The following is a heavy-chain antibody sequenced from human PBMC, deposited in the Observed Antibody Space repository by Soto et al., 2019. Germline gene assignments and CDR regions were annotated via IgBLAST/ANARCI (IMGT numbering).Heavy chain of an antibody. Sequence: GASVKVSCKASGYTFTSYYMHWVRQAPGQGLGWMGIINPSGGSTSYAQKFQGRVTMTRDTSTSTVYMELSSLRSEDTAVYYCARDQDYYDSSGYYWGSSKNWFDPWGQGTLVTVSS. J-gene: IGHJ5*02. D-gene: IGHD3-22*01. CDR3: ARDQDYYDSSGYYWGSSKNWFDP. V-gene: IGHV1-46*01. CDR1: GYTFTSYY. CDR2: INPSGGST.